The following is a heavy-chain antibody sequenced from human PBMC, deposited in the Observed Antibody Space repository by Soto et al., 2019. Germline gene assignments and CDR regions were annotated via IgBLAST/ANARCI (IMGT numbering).Heavy chain of an antibody. J-gene: IGHJ4*02. CDR3: ARQGSGWYTVAVDH. CDR1: GGSISSSSYY. Sequence: QLQLQESGPGLVKPSETLSLTCTVSGGSISSSSYYWGWIRQPPGKGLEWIGSIYYSGSTYYNPSLKSRVTISVDTSKNQCALKLSSVTAADTAVYYCARQGSGWYTVAVDHWGQGTLVTVSS. V-gene: IGHV4-39*01. CDR2: IYYSGST. D-gene: IGHD6-19*01.